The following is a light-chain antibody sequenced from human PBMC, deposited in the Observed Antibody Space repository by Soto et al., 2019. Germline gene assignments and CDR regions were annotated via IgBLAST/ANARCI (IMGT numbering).Light chain of an antibody. CDR2: WGS. CDR1: QSLVHSSGHDS. J-gene: IGKJ1*01. CDR3: MQALQTPPT. Sequence: DIVLTQSPLSLPVTPGEPASISCRSSQSLVHSSGHDSLDWYLQKPGQSPQLLIYWGSYRASGVPARFSGSGSGTDFTLEISSVEADDVGVYYCMQALQTPPTFGQGTKVEIK. V-gene: IGKV2-28*01.